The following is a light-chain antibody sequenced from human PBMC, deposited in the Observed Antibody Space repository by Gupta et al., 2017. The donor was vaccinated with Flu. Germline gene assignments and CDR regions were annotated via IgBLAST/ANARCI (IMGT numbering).Light chain of an antibody. V-gene: IGKV2-28*01. J-gene: IGKJ1*01. Sequence: TQSLLSLPVTPGESASISCTSSRSLLHRNGFNCLDWYFQKPVQSPRPLIYWGSNRAPGVPDRFSGSGSGTDFTLKISRVEAEDAGIYYCKQSLQTPWTFGQGTKVEI. CDR2: WGS. CDR3: KQSLQTPWT. CDR1: RSLLHRNGFNC.